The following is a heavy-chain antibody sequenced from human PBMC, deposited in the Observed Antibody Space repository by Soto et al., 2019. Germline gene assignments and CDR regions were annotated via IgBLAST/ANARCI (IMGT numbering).Heavy chain of an antibody. J-gene: IGHJ4*02. CDR3: ARAHQGMEATYYFAY. V-gene: IGHV4-61*01. Sequence: PSGTLSLTCMVCGGSVSGGSCYWRWIAQPPGKGLEGIGYIYYSGSTNYTPSLKSRVTISVDTSKNQFSLKLSSVTAADTAFYYCARAHQGMEATYYFAYWGQGTLVTV. CDR2: IYYSGST. D-gene: IGHD3-3*01. CDR1: GGSVSGGSCY.